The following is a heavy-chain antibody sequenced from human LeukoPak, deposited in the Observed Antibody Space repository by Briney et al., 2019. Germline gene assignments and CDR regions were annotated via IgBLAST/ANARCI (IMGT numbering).Heavy chain of an antibody. CDR1: GYNFTNYW. Sequence: GESLKISCKASGYNFTNYWIAWVRQLPGKGLEWMGIIYPAGSDTKYSPSFQGQVTISADKSISTAYLQWSSLKVSDTAMYYCARFWVTVTHGSYFDYWGQGTLVTVSS. CDR2: IYPAGSDT. CDR3: ARFWVTVTHGSYFDY. D-gene: IGHD3-10*01. J-gene: IGHJ4*02. V-gene: IGHV5-51*01.